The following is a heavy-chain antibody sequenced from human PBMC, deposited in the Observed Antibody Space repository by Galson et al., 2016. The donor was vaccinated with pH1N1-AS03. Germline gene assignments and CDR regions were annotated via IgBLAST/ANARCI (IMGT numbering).Heavy chain of an antibody. Sequence: SLRLSCAASGFTFSTYSMHWVRQAPGRGLEWVALISYDGTKKFYADSVKGRFTISRDTSKNTLYLQMNSLRVEDTAVYYCTRGSGSGWYGSYYDCWGQGTLVPVSS. CDR3: TRGSGSGWYGSYYDC. CDR2: ISYDGTKK. J-gene: IGHJ4*02. D-gene: IGHD6-19*01. V-gene: IGHV3-30*04. CDR1: GFTFSTYS.